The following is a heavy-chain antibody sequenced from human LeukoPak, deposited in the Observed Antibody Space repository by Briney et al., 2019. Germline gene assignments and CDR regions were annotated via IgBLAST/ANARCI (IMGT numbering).Heavy chain of an antibody. D-gene: IGHD3-22*01. V-gene: IGHV4-59*01. Sequence: SSETLSLTCTVSGGSISTYYWSWIRQPPGKGLEWIGYVYYTGRTYYSPSLKSRVTISVDTSKNQFSLKLSSATAADTAVYYCARLGIGYEVDGFDIWGQGTMVTVSS. J-gene: IGHJ3*02. CDR2: VYYTGRT. CDR1: GGSISTYY. CDR3: ARLGIGYEVDGFDI.